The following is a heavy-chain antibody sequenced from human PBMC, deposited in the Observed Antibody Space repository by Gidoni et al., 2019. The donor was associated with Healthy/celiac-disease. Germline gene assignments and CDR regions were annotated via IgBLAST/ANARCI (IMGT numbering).Heavy chain of an antibody. J-gene: IGHJ6*02. Sequence: QVQLVQSGAEVKKPGASVKVSCKVSGYTLTELSMHWVRQAPGKGLEWSGGFEPEDGETIYAQKFQGRVTMTEDTSTDTAYMELSSLRSEDTAVYYCATRGFYDFWSGYPYYYGMDVWGQGTTVTVSS. CDR2: FEPEDGET. D-gene: IGHD3-3*01. CDR3: ATRGFYDFWSGYPYYYGMDV. V-gene: IGHV1-24*01. CDR1: GYTLTELS.